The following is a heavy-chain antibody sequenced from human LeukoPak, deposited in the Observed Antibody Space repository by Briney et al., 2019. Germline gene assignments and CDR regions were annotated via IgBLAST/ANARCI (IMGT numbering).Heavy chain of an antibody. D-gene: IGHD1-26*01. Sequence: QPGRSLRLSCAASVFTFSSYGMHWVRQAPGKGLEWVAVIPYDGSNKYYADSVKGRFTISRDNSKNTLYLQMNSLRAEDTAVYYCAKRIVGPYFYYFDYWGQGTLVTVSS. V-gene: IGHV3-30*18. CDR3: AKRIVGPYFYYFDY. CDR2: IPYDGSNK. J-gene: IGHJ4*02. CDR1: VFTFSSYG.